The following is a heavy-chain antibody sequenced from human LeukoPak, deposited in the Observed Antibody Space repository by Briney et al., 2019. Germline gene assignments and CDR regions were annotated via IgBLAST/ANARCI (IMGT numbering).Heavy chain of an antibody. CDR1: GLVFGNYA. J-gene: IGHJ4*02. CDR2: ISGGSGYT. V-gene: IGHV3-23*01. CDR3: AKARGTSGWFFDH. D-gene: IGHD6-19*01. Sequence: GGSLRLSCAASGLVFGNYAMNWVRQTPGKGLEWVSAISGGSGYTYDTDSVKGRFTISRDNAKNTMYLQMNSLRAEDTAIYYCAKARGTSGWFFDHWGQGTLVTVSS.